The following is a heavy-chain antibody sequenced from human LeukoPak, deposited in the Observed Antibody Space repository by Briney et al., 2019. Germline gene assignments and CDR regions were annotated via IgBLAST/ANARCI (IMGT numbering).Heavy chain of an antibody. D-gene: IGHD6-19*01. Sequence: PGRSLRLSCEASGFTFSTYAMHWVRQAPGKGLEWVAVISYDGSNKYYADSVKGRFTISRDNSKNTLYLQMNSLRAEDTAVYYCARDPLRGGWYGSFDYWGQGTLVTVSS. V-gene: IGHV3-30-3*01. CDR3: ARDPLRGGWYGSFDY. J-gene: IGHJ4*02. CDR2: ISYDGSNK. CDR1: GFTFSTYA.